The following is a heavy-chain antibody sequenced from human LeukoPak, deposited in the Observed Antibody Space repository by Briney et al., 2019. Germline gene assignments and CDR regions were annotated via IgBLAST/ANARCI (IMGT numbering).Heavy chain of an antibody. CDR2: INQGGDRK. CDR1: KLTFSHYW. J-gene: IGHJ4*02. CDR3: ANVVFSGGWCPGY. Sequence: PGGSLRLSCAASKLTFSHYWMSWVRQAPGKGLQWVAAINQGGDRKEYVDSVKGRFSISRDSATNSLYLQMNSLRAEDTAVYYCANVVFSGGWCPGYWGQGTLVTVSS. D-gene: IGHD2-15*01. V-gene: IGHV3-7*03.